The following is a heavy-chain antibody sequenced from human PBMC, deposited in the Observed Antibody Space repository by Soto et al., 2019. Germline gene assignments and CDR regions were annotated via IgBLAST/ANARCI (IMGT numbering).Heavy chain of an antibody. J-gene: IGHJ4*02. V-gene: IGHV1-18*01. CDR2: ISGYNGNT. D-gene: IGHD6-19*01. CDR3: ARDQGQWLVSESNDY. Sequence: QVQLVQSGAEVKKPGASVKVSCKASGYTFTSYGISWVRQTPGQGLEWMGWISGYNGNTNYAQKFQGRVTMTTDTSTSTAYMELRSLRSDDTAVYYCARDQGQWLVSESNDYWGQGTLVTVSS. CDR1: GYTFTSYG.